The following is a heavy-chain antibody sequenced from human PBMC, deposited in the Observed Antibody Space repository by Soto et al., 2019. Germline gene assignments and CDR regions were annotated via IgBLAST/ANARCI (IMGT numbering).Heavy chain of an antibody. D-gene: IGHD3-16*01. CDR2: MNPNNGKT. CDR1: GYMFTSYD. J-gene: IGHJ5*02. CDR3: AKDFGGLYNWFDP. Sequence: QVQLVQSGAEVKKPGASVKVSCRASGYMFTSYDINWVRQAAGQGLEWLGRMNPNNGKTDSAQKFQGRLTMTRDTSISTVYLELSSLTSEDTAVYYCAKDFGGLYNWFDPWGQGTLVTVSP. V-gene: IGHV1-8*01.